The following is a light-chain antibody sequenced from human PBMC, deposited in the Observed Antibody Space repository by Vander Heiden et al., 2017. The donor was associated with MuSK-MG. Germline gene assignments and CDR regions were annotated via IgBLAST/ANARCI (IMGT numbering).Light chain of an antibody. CDR2: GAS. CDR3: QQYGSSPMCS. Sequence: EIVLTQSRGTLSLSPGQRATLSCRASQSVSSSYLAWYQQKPGQAPRLLIYGASSRAIGIPDRFSGSGSGTDFTLTISRLEPEDFAVYYCQQYGSSPMCSFGQWTKLEIK. CDR1: QSVSSSY. V-gene: IGKV3-20*01. J-gene: IGKJ2*04.